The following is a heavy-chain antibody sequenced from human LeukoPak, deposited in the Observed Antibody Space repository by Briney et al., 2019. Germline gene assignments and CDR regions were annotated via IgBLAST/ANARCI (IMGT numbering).Heavy chain of an antibody. CDR1: GFTFSSYA. CDR3: AKASGYSYGPNYYIDY. CDR2: ISGSGGST. Sequence: PGGSLRLSCAASGFTFSSYAMSWVRQAPGKGLEWVSAISGSGGSTYYADSVKGRFTISRDNSKNTLYLQMNSLRAEDTAVYYCAKASGYSYGPNYYIDYWGQGTLVTVSS. V-gene: IGHV3-23*01. D-gene: IGHD5-18*01. J-gene: IGHJ4*02.